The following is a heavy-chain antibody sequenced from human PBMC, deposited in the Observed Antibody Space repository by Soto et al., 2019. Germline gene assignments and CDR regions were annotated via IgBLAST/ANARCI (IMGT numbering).Heavy chain of an antibody. CDR2: IYSGGST. CDR3: VRTHYYGSGSYYFDH. D-gene: IGHD3-10*01. CDR1: GFIVSSNH. Sequence: PGGSLRLSCSASGFIVSSNHMSWVRQAPGKGLEWVSVIYSGGSTNYADSVKGRFTVSRDNSKNTLNLQMNSLRAEDTAVYYCVRTHYYGSGSYYFDHWGQGTLVTVSS. V-gene: IGHV3-66*01. J-gene: IGHJ4*02.